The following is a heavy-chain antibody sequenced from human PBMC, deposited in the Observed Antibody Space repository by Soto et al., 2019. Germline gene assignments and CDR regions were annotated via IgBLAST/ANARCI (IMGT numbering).Heavy chain of an antibody. CDR3: ARDGPYYYASRMDV. J-gene: IGHJ6*02. Sequence: EVQLVESGGGLVQPGGSLRLSCVASGIPVSSNYMTWVRQAPGKGLEWVSVLHSGGDTYYANSVKGRFTISRHDSTTTLFLQMNSLTAEDTAVYYWARDGPYYYASRMDVWGQGTTVTVSS. CDR2: LHSGGDT. CDR1: GIPVSSNY. V-gene: IGHV3-53*04. D-gene: IGHD3-10*01.